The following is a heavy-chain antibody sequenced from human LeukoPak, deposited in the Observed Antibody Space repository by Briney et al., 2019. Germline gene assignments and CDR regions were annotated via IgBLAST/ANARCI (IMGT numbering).Heavy chain of an antibody. D-gene: IGHD6-19*01. CDR1: GYTFTGYY. V-gene: IGHV1-2*02. CDR2: INPNSGGT. CDR3: ARDPCSSGCHYNWFDP. J-gene: IGHJ5*02. Sequence: GASVKVSCKASGYTFTGYYMHWVRQAPGQGLEWMGWINPNSGGTNYAQKFQGRVTMTRDTSISTAYMELSRLRSDDTAVYYCARDPCSSGCHYNWFDPWGQGTLVTVSS.